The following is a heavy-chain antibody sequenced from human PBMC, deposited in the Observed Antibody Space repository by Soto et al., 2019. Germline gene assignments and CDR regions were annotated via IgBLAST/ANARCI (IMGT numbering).Heavy chain of an antibody. CDR1: GGSISSGCYS. D-gene: IGHD1-1*01. CDR3: ARDDAGTTASVGFAWPRNFDS. CDR2: IFHSGST. Sequence: SETLSLTCAVSGGSISSGCYSWSWLRQPPGKGLEWIGYIFHSGSTYYNPSLKSRVTISVDGSKNHFSLELSSVTAADTAVYYCARDDAGTTASVGFAWPRNFDSLGQGTLVTVSS. V-gene: IGHV4-30-2*01. J-gene: IGHJ4*02.